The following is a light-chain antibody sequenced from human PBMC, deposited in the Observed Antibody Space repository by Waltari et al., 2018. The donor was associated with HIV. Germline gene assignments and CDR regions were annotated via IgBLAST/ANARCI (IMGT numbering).Light chain of an antibody. CDR2: EVT. CDR3: SSYASTTTHVV. CDR1: STDVGAYDY. J-gene: IGLJ2*01. Sequence: QSALTQPASVSGSPGQSIPISCTGPSTDVGAYDYVSWYQQHPGGAPKLLIYEVTKRPSGVSSRFSGSKSGNTASLNISGLQAQDEADYHCSSYASTTTHVVFGRGTKLTVL. V-gene: IGLV2-14*03.